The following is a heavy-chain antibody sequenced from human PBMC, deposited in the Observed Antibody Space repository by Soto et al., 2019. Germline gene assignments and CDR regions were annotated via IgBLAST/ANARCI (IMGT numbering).Heavy chain of an antibody. V-gene: IGHV4-59*01. Sequence: QVQLQESGPGLVKPSETLSLTCTVSGGSISSYYWRWIRQPPGKGLEWIGYIYYSGSTNYNPSLTSRVPLSVDTSKNQFSLKLSSVTAADTAVYYCARVWGGAFDFWGQGTLVTVSS. CDR3: ARVWGGAFDF. CDR2: IYYSGST. J-gene: IGHJ3*01. CDR1: GGSISSYY. D-gene: IGHD3-10*01.